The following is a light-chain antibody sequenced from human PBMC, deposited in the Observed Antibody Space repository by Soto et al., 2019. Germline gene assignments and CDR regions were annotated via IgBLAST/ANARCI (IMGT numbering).Light chain of an antibody. V-gene: IGLV4-69*01. J-gene: IGLJ2*01. CDR1: SGHSRYA. CDR2: VNSDGSH. Sequence: QSVRTQSPSASASLGASVKLTCTLSSGHSRYAIAWHQQQPEKGPRCLIMVNSDGSHSKGDGIPDRFSGSSSGAERYLTISILQSEDEADYYCKTWGAGIQVFGGGTKVTVL. CDR3: KTWGAGIQV.